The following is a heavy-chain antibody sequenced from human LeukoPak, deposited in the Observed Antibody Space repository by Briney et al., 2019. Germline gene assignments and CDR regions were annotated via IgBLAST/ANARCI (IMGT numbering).Heavy chain of an antibody. D-gene: IGHD5-18*01. CDR1: GGSISDYY. CDR2: TYSSGST. V-gene: IGHV4-4*07. CDR3: ARITATAMVNAFDY. J-gene: IGHJ4*02. Sequence: PWETLSLTCTVSGGSISDYYWSWIRQPAGKGLEYLGRTYSSGSTDYNPSLKSRVAMSVDTSKNQISLKMKSVTAADTAVYYCARITATAMVNAFDYWGQGMLVTVSS.